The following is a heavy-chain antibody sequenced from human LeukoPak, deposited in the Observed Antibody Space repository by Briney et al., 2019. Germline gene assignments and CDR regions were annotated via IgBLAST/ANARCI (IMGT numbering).Heavy chain of an antibody. CDR3: ARDGHCSSTSCDAFDI. Sequence: ASVKVSCKASGGTFSSYAISWVRQAPGQGLEWMGGIIPIFGTANYAQKFQGRVTITADESTGTAYMELSSLRSEDTAVYYCARDGHCSSTSCDAFDIWGQGTMVTVSS. V-gene: IGHV1-69*01. CDR2: IIPIFGTA. CDR1: GGTFSSYA. D-gene: IGHD2-2*01. J-gene: IGHJ3*02.